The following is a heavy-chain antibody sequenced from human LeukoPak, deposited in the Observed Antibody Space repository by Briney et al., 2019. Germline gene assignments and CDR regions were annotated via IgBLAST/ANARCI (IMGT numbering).Heavy chain of an antibody. V-gene: IGHV3-53*01. Sequence: GGSLRLSCAASGITVSSNYMSWVRQAPGKGLEWVSVMYSGGNTYYADSVKGRFTISRDNSKNTLYLQMNSLRAEDTAVYLCAKARYCTSISCQYYFDYWGQGTLVTVSS. CDR2: MYSGGNT. D-gene: IGHD2-2*01. CDR3: AKARYCTSISCQYYFDY. CDR1: GITVSSNY. J-gene: IGHJ4*02.